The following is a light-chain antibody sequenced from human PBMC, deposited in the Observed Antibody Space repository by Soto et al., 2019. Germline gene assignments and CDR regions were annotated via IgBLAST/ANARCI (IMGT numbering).Light chain of an antibody. CDR3: LQDFKYPRT. J-gene: IGKJ1*01. V-gene: IGKV1-6*01. Sequence: IQLTQSPSSLSASVGDRVTITCRASQGIRNDLAWYQQKPGKAPKLLIYEASTLQSGVPSRFSGSYSGTDFTLTIGSLQPEDFATYYCLQDFKYPRTFGQGTKVDIK. CDR1: QGIRND. CDR2: EAS.